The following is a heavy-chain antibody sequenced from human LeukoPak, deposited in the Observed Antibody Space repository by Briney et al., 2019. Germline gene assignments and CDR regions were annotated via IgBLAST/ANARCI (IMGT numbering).Heavy chain of an antibody. CDR2: INPSGGST. CDR1: GYTFTSYY. J-gene: IGHJ6*02. CDR3: GAGYYYYYGMDV. V-gene: IGHV1-46*01. D-gene: IGHD3-10*01. Sequence: ASVKVSCKASGYTFTSYYMHWVRQAHGQGLEWMGIINPSGGSTSYAQKFQGRVTMTRDTSTSTVYMELSSLRSEDTAVYYCGAGYYYYYGMDVWGQGTTVTVSS.